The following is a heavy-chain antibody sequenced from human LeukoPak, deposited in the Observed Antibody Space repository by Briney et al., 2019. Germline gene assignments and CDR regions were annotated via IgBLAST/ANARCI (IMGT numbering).Heavy chain of an antibody. J-gene: IGHJ3*02. CDR1: GFTFDDYA. CDR3: ARERGSGYSYGHEDAFDI. CDR2: ISWNSGSI. D-gene: IGHD5-18*01. V-gene: IGHV3-9*01. Sequence: GGSLRLSCAASGFTFDDYAMHWVRQAPGKGLEWVSGISWNSGSIGYADSVKGRFTISRDNAKNSLYLQMNSLRAEDTAVYYCARERGSGYSYGHEDAFDIWGQGTMVTVSS.